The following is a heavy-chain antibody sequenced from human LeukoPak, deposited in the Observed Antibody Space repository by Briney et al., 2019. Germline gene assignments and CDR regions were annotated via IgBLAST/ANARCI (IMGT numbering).Heavy chain of an antibody. CDR2: ISGSGTVT. V-gene: IGHV3-23*01. D-gene: IGHD2-15*01. CDR1: RFTFSNHA. Sequence: GGSLRLSCAASRFTFSNHAMNWVRQAPGKGLDWLSIISGSGTVTYYADSPKGRFTISRDNSKNTLYLQMNSQRAEDTAVYYCAKTSVGGGRIIGSGYFDNWGQGTLVTVSS. CDR3: AKTSVGGGRIIGSGYFDN. J-gene: IGHJ4*02.